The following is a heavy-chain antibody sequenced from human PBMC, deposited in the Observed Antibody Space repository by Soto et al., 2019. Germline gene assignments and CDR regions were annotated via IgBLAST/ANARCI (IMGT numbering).Heavy chain of an antibody. CDR1: GDSVSSNSAA. CDR2: TYYRSKWYN. CDR3: ARAINIAAISDYFDY. V-gene: IGHV6-1*01. Sequence: KQSQTLSLTCAISGDSVSSNSAAWNWLRQSPSRGLEWLGRTYYRSKWYNDYAVSVKSRITINPDTPKNQFSLQLNSVTPEDTAVYYCARAINIAAISDYFDYWGQGTLVTVSS. J-gene: IGHJ4*02. D-gene: IGHD6-13*01.